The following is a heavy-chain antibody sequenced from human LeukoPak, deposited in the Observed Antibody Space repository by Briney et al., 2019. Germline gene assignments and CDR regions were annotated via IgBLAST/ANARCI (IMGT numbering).Heavy chain of an antibody. CDR3: ATRLWGTPRFDY. CDR1: GGSISSYY. Sequence: SETLSLTCTVSGGSISSYYWSWIRQPPGKGREWIGYIYYSGSTNYNPSLMSRVTISVDTSKNQFSLKLSSVTAADTAVYYCATRLWGTPRFDYWGQGTLVTVSS. CDR2: IYYSGST. J-gene: IGHJ4*02. V-gene: IGHV4-59*01. D-gene: IGHD3-16*01.